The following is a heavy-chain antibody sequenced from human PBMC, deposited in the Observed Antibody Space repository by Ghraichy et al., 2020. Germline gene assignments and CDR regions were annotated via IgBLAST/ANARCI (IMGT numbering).Heavy chain of an antibody. J-gene: IGHJ4*02. V-gene: IGHV1-2*04. CDR2: INPNSGGT. Sequence: ASVKVSCKASGYTFTGYYMHWVRQAPGQGLEWMGWINPNSGGTNYAQKFQGWVTMTRDTSISTAYMELSRLRSDDTAVYYCARGFEGCSSTSCYGREPFDYWGQGTLVTVSS. D-gene: IGHD2-2*01. CDR1: GYTFTGYY. CDR3: ARGFEGCSSTSCYGREPFDY.